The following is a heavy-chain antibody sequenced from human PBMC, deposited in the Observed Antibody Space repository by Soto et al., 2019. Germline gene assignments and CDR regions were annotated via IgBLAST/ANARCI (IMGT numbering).Heavy chain of an antibody. V-gene: IGHV3-7*03. J-gene: IGHJ4*02. CDR3: ARDIFFGVESSYFDY. CDR2: IKQDGSEK. CDR1: GFTFSSYW. Sequence: GGSLRLSCAASGFTFSSYWMSWVRQAPGKGLEWVANIKQDGSEKYYVDSVKGRFTISRDNAKNSLYLQMNSLRAEDTAVYYCARDIFFGVESSYFDYWGQGTLVTVSS. D-gene: IGHD1-1*01.